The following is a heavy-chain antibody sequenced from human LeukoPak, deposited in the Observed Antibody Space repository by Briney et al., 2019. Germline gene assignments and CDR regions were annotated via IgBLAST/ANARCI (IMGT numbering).Heavy chain of an antibody. J-gene: IGHJ4*02. D-gene: IGHD3-3*01. CDR3: ARVVLYYDFWSAYFHD. CDR2: ISYDGKNK. CDR1: GFSFSGYA. V-gene: IGHV3-30*03. Sequence: TGGSLRLSSAASGFSFSGYAMHWVRQAPGKGLDWVAAISYDGKNKYHADSVKGRFTISRDNSKNTLHLQMNSLRGEDTAVYYCARVVLYYDFWSAYFHDWGQGTLVTVSS.